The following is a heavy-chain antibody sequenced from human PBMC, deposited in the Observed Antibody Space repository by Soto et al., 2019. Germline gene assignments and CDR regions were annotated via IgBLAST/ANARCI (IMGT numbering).Heavy chain of an antibody. Sequence: GGSLRLSCAASGFTFSSYGMHWVRQAPGKGLEWVAVIWYDGSNKYYADSVKGRFTISRDNSKNTLYLQMNSLRAEDTAVYYCAREYYYDSSGYYLDYWGQGTLVTVSS. CDR2: IWYDGSNK. CDR1: GFTFSSYG. V-gene: IGHV3-33*01. D-gene: IGHD3-22*01. CDR3: AREYYYDSSGYYLDY. J-gene: IGHJ4*02.